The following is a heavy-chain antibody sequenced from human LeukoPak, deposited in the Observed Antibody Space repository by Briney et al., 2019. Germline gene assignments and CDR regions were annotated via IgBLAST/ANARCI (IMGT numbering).Heavy chain of an antibody. CDR1: GFTFSTFR. J-gene: IGHJ3*02. CDR3: AGDYYDSSGRISAFGI. D-gene: IGHD3-22*01. CDR2: INSDGSST. V-gene: IGHV3-74*01. Sequence: GGSLRLSCAASGFTFSTFRMHGVRQAPGKGLVWVSRINSDGSSTSYADSVKGRFTISRDNAKNTLSLQMNSLRAEDTAVYYCAGDYYDSSGRISAFGISGQGTMVTVSP.